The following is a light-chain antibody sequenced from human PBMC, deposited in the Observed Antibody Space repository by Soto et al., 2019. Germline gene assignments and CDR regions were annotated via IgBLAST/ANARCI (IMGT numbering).Light chain of an antibody. V-gene: IGLV2-14*01. CDR2: DVS. CDR1: SSDVGGYNY. CDR3: SSYTSSSTLV. Sequence: QSALTQPASVSGSPGQSITISCTGTSSDVGGYNYVSWYQQYPGKAPKLMIYDVSNRPSGVSNRFSGSKSGNTASLTISGLQAEDEADYYCSSYTSSSTLVFGGGPKLTVL. J-gene: IGLJ3*02.